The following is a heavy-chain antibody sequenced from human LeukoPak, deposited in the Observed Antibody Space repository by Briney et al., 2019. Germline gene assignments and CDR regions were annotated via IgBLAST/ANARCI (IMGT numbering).Heavy chain of an antibody. CDR2: IYYSGST. Sequence: SETLSLTCTVSAGSISSYYWSWIRQPPGKGLEWIAYIYYSGSTNYNPSLKSRVTISVDTSKNQFSLKLSSVTAADTPVYYCARERRDSSGWYQFDYWGQGTLVTVSS. V-gene: IGHV4-59*01. J-gene: IGHJ4*02. CDR3: ARERRDSSGWYQFDY. D-gene: IGHD6-19*01. CDR1: AGSISSYY.